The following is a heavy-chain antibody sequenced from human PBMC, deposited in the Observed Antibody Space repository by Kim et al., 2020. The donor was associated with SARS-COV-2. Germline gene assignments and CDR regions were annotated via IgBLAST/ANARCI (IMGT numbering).Heavy chain of an antibody. CDR3: ASVPNLRFLEWSKVYYYGMDV. J-gene: IGHJ6*02. CDR2: ISYDGSNK. D-gene: IGHD3-3*01. V-gene: IGHV3-30-3*01. CDR1: GFTFSSYA. Sequence: GGSLRLSCAASGFTFSSYAMHWVRQAPGKWLEWVAVISYDGSNKYYADSVKGRFTISRDNSKNTLYLQMNSLRAEDTAVYYCASVPNLRFLEWSKVYYYGMDVWGQGTTVTVSS.